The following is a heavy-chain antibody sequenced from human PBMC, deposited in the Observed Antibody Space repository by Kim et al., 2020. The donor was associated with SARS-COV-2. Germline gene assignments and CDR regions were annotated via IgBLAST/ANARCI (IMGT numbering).Heavy chain of an antibody. Sequence: SETLSLTCTVSGASISSTSYFWGWIRQPPGKGLEWIGSIYYTGSTYYNPSLKSRVTISVDTSKNQFSLRLTSVTAADTAVYYCARGISSGYLFDYWGQGTLVTVSS. D-gene: IGHD3-22*01. CDR1: GASISSTSYF. J-gene: IGHJ4*02. CDR2: IYYTGST. V-gene: IGHV4-39*07. CDR3: ARGISSGYLFDY.